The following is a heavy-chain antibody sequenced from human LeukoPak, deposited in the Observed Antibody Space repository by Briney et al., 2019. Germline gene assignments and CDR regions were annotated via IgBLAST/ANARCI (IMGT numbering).Heavy chain of an antibody. CDR2: ISWNSGSI. V-gene: IGHV3-9*01. CDR1: GFTFDDYA. Sequence: GRSLRLSCAASGFTFDDYAMHWVRQAPGKGLEWVSGISWNSGSIGYADSVKGRFTISRDNAKNSLYLQMNSLRAEDTAVYYCAREDYGDYDAFDIWGQGTMVTVSS. CDR3: AREDYGDYDAFDI. D-gene: IGHD4-17*01. J-gene: IGHJ3*02.